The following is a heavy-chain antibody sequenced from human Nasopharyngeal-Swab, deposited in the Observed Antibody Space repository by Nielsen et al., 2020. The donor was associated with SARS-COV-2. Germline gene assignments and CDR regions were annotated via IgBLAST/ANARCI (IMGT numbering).Heavy chain of an antibody. Sequence: ASVQVSCKASGYTFTSYAMHWVRHAPAQRLEWMGWITADNGNTKYSQKFQGRVTITRDTSASTAYMELSSLRSEDTAVYYCARDAPYIVVVPTDAFDIWGQGTMVTVSS. J-gene: IGHJ3*02. CDR2: ITADNGNT. CDR3: ARDAPYIVVVPTDAFDI. CDR1: GYTFTSYA. V-gene: IGHV1-3*01. D-gene: IGHD2-2*01.